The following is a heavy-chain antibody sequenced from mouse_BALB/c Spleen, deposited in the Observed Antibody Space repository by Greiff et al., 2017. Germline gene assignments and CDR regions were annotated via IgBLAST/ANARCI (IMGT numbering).Heavy chain of an antibody. D-gene: IGHD2-3*01. CDR3: ARKGDGYYDAMDY. Sequence: QVQLKESGAELARPGASVKMSCKASGYTFTSYTMHWVKQRPGQGLEWIGYINPSSGYTNYNQKFKDKATLTADKSSSTAYMQLSSLTSEDSAVYYCARKGDGYYDAMDYWGQGTSVTVSS. V-gene: IGHV1-4*01. CDR1: GYTFTSYT. CDR2: INPSSGYT. J-gene: IGHJ4*01.